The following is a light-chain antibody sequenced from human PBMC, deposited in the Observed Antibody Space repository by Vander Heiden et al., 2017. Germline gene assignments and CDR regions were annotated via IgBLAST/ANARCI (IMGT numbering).Light chain of an antibody. J-gene: IGKJ4*02. V-gene: IGKV1-39*01. CDR3: RQSYSTPLT. Sequence: DIQMTQSPSSLSASVGDRVTITCRASQSISSYLNWYQQKPGKAPKLLIYAASSLQSGGPSRFSGSGSGTEFTLTISSLQPEDVATDYCRQSYSTPLTFGEGTKVEVK. CDR1: QSISSY. CDR2: AAS.